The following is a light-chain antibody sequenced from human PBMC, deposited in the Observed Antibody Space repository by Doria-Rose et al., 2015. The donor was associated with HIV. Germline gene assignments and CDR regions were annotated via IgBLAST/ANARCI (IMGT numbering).Light chain of an antibody. J-gene: IGKJ1*01. Sequence: TQSPGTLSLSPGERATLSCRASQSFSSTYLAWYQQKPGQAPSLLIYDGSTRATGIPDRFSASGPGTDFTLTINRLEPDDVALYYCHQYGTSWTFGQGTKVEI. CDR1: QSFSSTY. CDR3: HQYGTSWT. V-gene: IGKV3-20*01. CDR2: DGS.